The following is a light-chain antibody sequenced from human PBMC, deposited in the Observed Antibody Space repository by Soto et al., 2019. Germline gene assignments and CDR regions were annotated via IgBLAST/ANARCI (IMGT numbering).Light chain of an antibody. CDR1: QSIYSS. CDR2: AAS. Sequence: DIPMTQSPSSLSASVGDRVTITCRASQSIYSSLNWYHQKPGKAPKLLIYAASNLQSGVPSRFSGSGSGTDFTLSISSLQPEDFATYYCQQSYSAPYTFGQGTKLEI. V-gene: IGKV1-39*01. J-gene: IGKJ2*01. CDR3: QQSYSAPYT.